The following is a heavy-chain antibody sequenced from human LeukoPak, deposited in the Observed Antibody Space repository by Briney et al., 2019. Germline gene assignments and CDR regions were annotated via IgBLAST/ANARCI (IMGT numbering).Heavy chain of an antibody. Sequence: GGSLRLSCAASGFTVSSNYMSWVRQAPGKGLEWVAVIWYDGSNKYYADSVKGRFTISRDNSKNTLYLQMNSLRAEDTAVYYCARGIWELADPFDYWGQGTLVTVSS. J-gene: IGHJ4*02. CDR2: IWYDGSNK. CDR1: GFTVSSNY. D-gene: IGHD1-26*01. V-gene: IGHV3-33*08. CDR3: ARGIWELADPFDY.